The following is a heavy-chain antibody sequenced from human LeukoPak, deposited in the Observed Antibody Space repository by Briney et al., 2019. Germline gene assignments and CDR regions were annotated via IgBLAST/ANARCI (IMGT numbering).Heavy chain of an antibody. V-gene: IGHV3-20*04. J-gene: IGHJ4*02. D-gene: IGHD1-26*01. CDR1: GFAFDNHG. Sequence: GGSLRLSCTASGFAFDNHGMSWVRQAPGKGLEWVSGINWSGGSTYYADSLKGRFTISRDNAKNSLYLQMDSLRAEDTALYYCARAPTTSPFYFDYWGEGPLVTVSS. CDR2: INWSGGST. CDR3: ARAPTTSPFYFDY.